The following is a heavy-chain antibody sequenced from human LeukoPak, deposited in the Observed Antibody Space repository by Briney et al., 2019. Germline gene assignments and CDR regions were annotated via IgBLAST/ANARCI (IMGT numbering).Heavy chain of an antibody. D-gene: IGHD3-10*01. CDR1: GGSFSGYY. J-gene: IGHJ4*02. Sequence: PSETLSLTCAVYGGSFSGYYWSWIRQPPGKGLEWIGYIYYSGSTNYNPSLKSRVTISVDMSKNQFSLKLSSVTAADTAVYYCARLRGEYDYWGQGTLVTVSS. V-gene: IGHV4-59*01. CDR2: IYYSGST. CDR3: ARLRGEYDY.